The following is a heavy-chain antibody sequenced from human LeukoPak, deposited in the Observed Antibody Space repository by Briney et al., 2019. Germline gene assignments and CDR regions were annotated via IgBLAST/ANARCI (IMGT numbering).Heavy chain of an antibody. Sequence: ESGPTLVNPTQTLTLTCTFSGFSLSTSGMCVSWIRQPPGKALEWLARIDWDDDKYYSTSLKTRLTISKDTSKNQVVLTMTNMDPVDTATYYCAIGRGAVAGLDYWGQGTLVTVSS. CDR2: IDWDDDK. CDR3: AIGRGAVAGLDY. CDR1: GFSLSTSGMC. V-gene: IGHV2-70*11. J-gene: IGHJ4*02. D-gene: IGHD6-19*01.